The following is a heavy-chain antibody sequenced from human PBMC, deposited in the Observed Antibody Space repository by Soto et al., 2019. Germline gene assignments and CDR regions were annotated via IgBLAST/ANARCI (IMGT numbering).Heavy chain of an antibody. Sequence: GGSLRLSCAASGFTFRSYAMHWVRQAPGKGLEWVAVLSYDGSNKYHADSVKVRCTISKDNSKNTPYLQIKSPRAEDTAVFYRARDPLLCYSYPGDFDYRGKRSPFTVSS. CDR2: LSYDGSNK. V-gene: IGHV3-30*14. CDR1: GFTFRSYA. D-gene: IGHD5-18*01. J-gene: IGHJ4*02. CDR3: ARDPLLCYSYPGDFDY.